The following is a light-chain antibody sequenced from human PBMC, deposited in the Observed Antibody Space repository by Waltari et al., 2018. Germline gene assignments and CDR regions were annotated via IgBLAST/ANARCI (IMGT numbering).Light chain of an antibody. V-gene: IGLV2-11*01. CDR1: SSHVGGYNY. CDR2: DVN. Sequence: QSALAQPRSVYGSPGQSVTISCTGSSSHVGGYNYVSWYQQYPGQAPKLMLYDVNKRPSGVPHRFSGSKSGDTASLTISGLQAEDEADYYCCSYAGSYTYVFGTGTKVTV. CDR3: CSYAGSYTYV. J-gene: IGLJ1*01.